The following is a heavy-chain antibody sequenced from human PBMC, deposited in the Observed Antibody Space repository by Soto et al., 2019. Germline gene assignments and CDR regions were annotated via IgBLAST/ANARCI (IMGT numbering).Heavy chain of an antibody. CDR3: ARQGGHCSSTSCSSDYYYGMDV. J-gene: IGHJ6*02. Sequence: SETLSLTGTVSGGSISSSSYYWGWIRQPPGKGLEWIGSIYYSGSTYYSPSLKSRVTISVDTSKNQFSLKLSSVTAADTAVYYCARQGGHCSSTSCSSDYYYGMDVWGQGTTVTVSS. CDR1: GGSISSSSYY. V-gene: IGHV4-39*01. CDR2: IYYSGST. D-gene: IGHD2-2*01.